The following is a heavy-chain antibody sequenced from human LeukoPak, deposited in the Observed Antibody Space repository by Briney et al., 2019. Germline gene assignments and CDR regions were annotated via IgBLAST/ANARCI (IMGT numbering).Heavy chain of an antibody. J-gene: IGHJ6*03. CDR2: IKSKTDGGTT. CDR3: TTISNTRVDNYYYYYMDV. V-gene: IGHV3-15*01. D-gene: IGHD2-15*01. CDR1: GFTFSNAW. Sequence: GGSLRLSCAASGFTFSNAWMSWVRQAPGKGLEWVGRIKSKTDGGTTDYAAPVKGRFTISRDDSKNTLYLQMNSLKTEDTAVYYCTTISNTRVDNYYYYYMDVWGKGTTVTVSS.